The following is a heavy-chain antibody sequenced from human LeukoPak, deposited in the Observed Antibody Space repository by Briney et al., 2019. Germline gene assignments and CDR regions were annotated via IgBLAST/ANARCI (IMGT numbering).Heavy chain of an antibody. CDR3: VRETFIAMVGSHALDI. CDR2: IYSDGRTT. D-gene: IGHD6-19*01. Sequence: GGSLRLSCVASGFTFSSSWMHWVRQAPGKGLVWVSRIYSDGRTTDYADSVRGRFTISRDNAKNMLYLQMSGLNAEDTAVYYCVRETFIAMVGSHALDIWGQGTMVTVSS. CDR1: GFTFSSSW. V-gene: IGHV3-74*01. J-gene: IGHJ3*02.